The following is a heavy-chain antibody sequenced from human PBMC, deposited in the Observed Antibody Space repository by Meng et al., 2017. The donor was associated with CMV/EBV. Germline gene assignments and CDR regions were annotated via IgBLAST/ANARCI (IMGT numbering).Heavy chain of an antibody. D-gene: IGHD3-3*01. CDR2: IDHSGST. Sequence: SQTLSLTCTVSGGSISIRSYYWGWIRQPPGKGLEWIGSIDHSGSTYYNPSLKSRATISVDTSKNQFSLKLSSVTAADTAVYYCASQYYDFWSGYLPPGLYGMDVWGQGTTVNVSS. CDR3: ASQYYDFWSGYLPPGLYGMDV. V-gene: IGHV4-39*01. J-gene: IGHJ6*02. CDR1: GGSISIRSYY.